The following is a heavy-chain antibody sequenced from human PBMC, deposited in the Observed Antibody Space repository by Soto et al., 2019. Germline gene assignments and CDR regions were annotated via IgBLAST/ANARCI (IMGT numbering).Heavy chain of an antibody. J-gene: IGHJ4*02. V-gene: IGHV4-30-2*01. Sequence: QLQLQESGSGLVKPSQTQSRTCAVAGGCISSGGYSWSWIRQPPGKGLEWIGYIYHSGSTYYNPSLKSRVTISVDRSKNQFSLKLSSVTAADTAVYYCARENNVLPGGYFDDWGQGTLVTVSS. CDR1: GGCISSGGYS. CDR3: ARENNVLPGGYFDD. D-gene: IGHD3-10*01. CDR2: IYHSGST.